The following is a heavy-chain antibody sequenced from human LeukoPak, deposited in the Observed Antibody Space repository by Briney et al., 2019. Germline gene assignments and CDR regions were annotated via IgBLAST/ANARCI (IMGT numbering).Heavy chain of an antibody. CDR2: IYYSGST. CDR1: GGSIRSSSHY. J-gene: IGHJ2*01. Sequence: PSETLSLTCTVSGGSIRSSSHYWGWVRQTPGKGLEWIGSIYYSGSTWYNPSLKTRVTMSVDTSKNQFSLKLSSVTAADTAVYYCARHVAHCSGGTCYSTWYFDLWGRGTLVTVSS. D-gene: IGHD2-15*01. CDR3: ARHVAHCSGGTCYSTWYFDL. V-gene: IGHV4-39*01.